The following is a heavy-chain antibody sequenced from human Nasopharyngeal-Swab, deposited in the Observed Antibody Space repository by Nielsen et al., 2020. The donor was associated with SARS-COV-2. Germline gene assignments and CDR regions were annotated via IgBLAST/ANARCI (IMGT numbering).Heavy chain of an antibody. CDR1: GFTFSAHY. J-gene: IGHJ6*02. CDR2: SRNKANSYTT. CDR3: ARDLSSIWTSGLGV. V-gene: IGHV3-72*01. D-gene: IGHD6-13*01. Sequence: GESLKISCAASGFTFSAHYMDWVRQAPGKGLEWVGRSRNKANSYTTEYAASVKGRFTISRDDSKNSLYLQMSSLRTEDTALYYCARDLSSIWTSGLGVWGQGTRVTVSS.